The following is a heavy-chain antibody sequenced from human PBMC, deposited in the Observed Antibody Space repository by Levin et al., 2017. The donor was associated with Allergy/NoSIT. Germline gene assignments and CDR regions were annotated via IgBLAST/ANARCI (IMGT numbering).Heavy chain of an antibody. CDR1: GFSFSSYT. D-gene: IGHD3-10*01. J-gene: IGHJ6*02. Sequence: GGSLRLSCAASGFSFSSYTMHWVRQAPGKGLEWVSSIRSAGTYIHYADSVKGRFTISRDNANNSVSLEMRSLRAEETALYYCARGGGSQKGGLDVWGQGTTVTVSS. CDR3: ARGGGSQKGGLDV. V-gene: IGHV3-21*01. CDR2: IRSAGTYI.